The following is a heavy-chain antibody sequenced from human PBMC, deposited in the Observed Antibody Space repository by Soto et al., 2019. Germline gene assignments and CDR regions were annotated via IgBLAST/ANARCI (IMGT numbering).Heavy chain of an antibody. J-gene: IGHJ6*02. CDR2: INPNSGGT. Sequence: GVSVKVSCKASGYTFTGYYMHWLRHAPGQGLEWMGWINPNSGGTNYAQKFQGWVTMTRDTSISTAYMELSRLRSDDTAVYYCARDRYYGSGSYYMDYYYGMDVWGQGTTVTVS. D-gene: IGHD3-10*01. CDR3: ARDRYYGSGSYYMDYYYGMDV. V-gene: IGHV1-2*04. CDR1: GYTFTGYY.